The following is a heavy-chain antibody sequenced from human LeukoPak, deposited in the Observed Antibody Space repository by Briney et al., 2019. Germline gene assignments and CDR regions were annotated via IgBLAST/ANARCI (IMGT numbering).Heavy chain of an antibody. J-gene: IGHJ3*02. CDR3: ARVGYSSGWYDSRQKIDI. Sequence: PSETLSLTCTVSGGSISSGSYYWSWIRQPAGKGLEWIGRIYTSGSTNYNPSLKSRVTISVDTSKNQFSLKLSSVTAADTAVYYCARVGYSSGWYDSRQKIDIWGQGTMVTVSS. D-gene: IGHD6-19*01. CDR1: GGSISSGSYY. V-gene: IGHV4-61*02. CDR2: IYTSGST.